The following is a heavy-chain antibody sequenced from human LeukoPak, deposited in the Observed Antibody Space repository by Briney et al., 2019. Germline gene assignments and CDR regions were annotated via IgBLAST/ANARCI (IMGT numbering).Heavy chain of an antibody. J-gene: IGHJ5*02. Sequence: SETLSLTCTVSGGSISSSSYYWGWIRQPPGKGLEWTGSIYYSGSTYYNPSLKSRVTISVDTSKNQFSLKLSSVTAADTAVYYCATLSYNWNYLGNWFDPWGQGTLVTVSS. V-gene: IGHV4-39*07. CDR2: IYYSGST. D-gene: IGHD1-7*01. CDR1: GGSISSSSYY. CDR3: ATLSYNWNYLGNWFDP.